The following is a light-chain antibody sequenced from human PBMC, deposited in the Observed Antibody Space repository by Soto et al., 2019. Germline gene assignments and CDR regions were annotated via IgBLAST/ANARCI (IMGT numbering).Light chain of an antibody. CDR3: QQYNNWPPT. CDR2: GAS. J-gene: IGKJ1*01. Sequence: IVLTQSPATLYVSPGERATLSCRASQSVSSNLAWYQQKPGQAPRLLIYGASTRATGIPARFSGSGSGTEFTLTISSLQSEDFAVYYCQQYNNWPPTFGQGTKVDI. V-gene: IGKV3-15*01. CDR1: QSVSSN.